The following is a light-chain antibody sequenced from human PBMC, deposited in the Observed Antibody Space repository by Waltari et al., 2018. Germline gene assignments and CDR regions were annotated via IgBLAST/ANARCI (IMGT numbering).Light chain of an antibody. J-gene: IGKJ2*01. CDR1: QSVSRK. CDR3: QQYNNWYT. CDR2: GAS. V-gene: IGKV3-15*01. Sequence: EIVMTQSPATLSVSPGERATLSCRASQSVSRKLAWYQQKRGQAPRLLIYGASTRATGIPARFSGSGSGTEFTLTITSLQSEDVAVYYCQQYNNWYTFGQGTKLEIK.